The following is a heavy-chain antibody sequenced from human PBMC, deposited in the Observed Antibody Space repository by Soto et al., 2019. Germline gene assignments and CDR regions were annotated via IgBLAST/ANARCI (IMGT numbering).Heavy chain of an antibody. CDR3: ARGGYSSTWSNLLDRSGLDV. V-gene: IGHV1-69*06. J-gene: IGHJ6*02. CDR1: GGTFSSYA. Sequence: QVQLVQSGAEAKKPGSSVKVSCQTSGGTFSSYAISWVRHAPGQGLEWMGGIVPLFRTTNYAQKFQGRVTITADTSTYTVDMELSGLRYGDTAVYYCARGGYSSTWSNLLDRSGLDVWGQGTTVTVSS. D-gene: IGHD6-13*01. CDR2: IVPLFRTT.